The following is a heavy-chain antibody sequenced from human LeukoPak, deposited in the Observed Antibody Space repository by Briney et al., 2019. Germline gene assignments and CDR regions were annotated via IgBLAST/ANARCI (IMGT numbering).Heavy chain of an antibody. D-gene: IGHD5-18*01. CDR2: IYTSGST. Sequence: PSETLSLTCTVSGGSISSGSYYWSWIRQPAGKGLEWIGRIYTSGSTNYNPSLKSRVTISVDTSKNQFSLKLSSVTAADTAVYYCASIVWLLYYFDYWGQGTLVTVSS. J-gene: IGHJ4*02. V-gene: IGHV4-61*02. CDR3: ASIVWLLYYFDY. CDR1: GGSISSGSYY.